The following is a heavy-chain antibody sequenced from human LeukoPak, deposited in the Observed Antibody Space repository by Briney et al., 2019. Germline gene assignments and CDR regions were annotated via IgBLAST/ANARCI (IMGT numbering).Heavy chain of an antibody. CDR3: AKAGCNSTSCSGADY. Sequence: GGTLRLSCAASGFTFSSYGMSWVRQAPGKGLEWVSAISGSGGSTYYADSVKGRFTISRDNSKNTLYLQMNSLRAEDTAVYYCAKAGCNSTSCSGADYWGQGTLVTVSS. J-gene: IGHJ4*02. CDR1: GFTFSSYG. D-gene: IGHD2-2*01. CDR2: ISGSGGST. V-gene: IGHV3-23*01.